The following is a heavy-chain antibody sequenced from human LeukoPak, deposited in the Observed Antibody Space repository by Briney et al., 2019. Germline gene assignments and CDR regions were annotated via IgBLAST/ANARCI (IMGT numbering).Heavy chain of an antibody. D-gene: IGHD4-17*01. J-gene: IGHJ4*02. V-gene: IGHV5-51*01. CDR2: IYPGDSDT. CDR3: ARRTTVTGYYFDY. Sequence: GESLKISCKGSGYSFTSYWIGWGRQMPGNGLELMGIIYPGDSDTRYSPSFQGQVTISADKSISTAYLQWSSLKASDTAMYYCARRTTVTGYYFDYWGQGTLVTVSS. CDR1: GYSFTSYW.